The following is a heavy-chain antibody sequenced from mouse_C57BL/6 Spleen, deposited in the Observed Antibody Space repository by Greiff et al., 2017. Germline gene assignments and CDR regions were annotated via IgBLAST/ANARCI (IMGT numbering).Heavy chain of an antibody. CDR1: GYAFSSYW. J-gene: IGHJ2*01. CDR3: ARRKGSSGSYYFDY. CDR2: IYPGDGDT. D-gene: IGHD3-2*02. Sequence: QVQLQQSGAELVKPGASVKISCKASGYAFSSYWMNWVKQRPGKGLEWIGQIYPGDGDTNYNGKFKGKATLTADKSSSTAYMQLSSLTSEDSAVYFCARRKGSSGSYYFDYWGQGTTLTVSS. V-gene: IGHV1-80*01.